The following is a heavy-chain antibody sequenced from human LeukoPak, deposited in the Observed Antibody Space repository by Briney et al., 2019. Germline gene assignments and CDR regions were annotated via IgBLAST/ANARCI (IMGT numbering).Heavy chain of an antibody. CDR2: IDTKTGDP. D-gene: IGHD3-22*01. Sequence: ASVKVSCKASGYTFSSCAINWVRQAPGQGLEYMGWIDTKTGDPTYAQGFTGRFVFSLDTSVSTAYLQISSLKAEDTAVYYCAIHPSDSSGYFSYWGQGALVTVSS. CDR3: AIHPSDSSGYFSY. J-gene: IGHJ4*02. CDR1: GYTFSSCA. V-gene: IGHV7-4-1*02.